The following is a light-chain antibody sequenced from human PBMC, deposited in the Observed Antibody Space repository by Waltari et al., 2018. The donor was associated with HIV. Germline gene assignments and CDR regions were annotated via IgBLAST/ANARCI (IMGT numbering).Light chain of an antibody. CDR1: STDIGLSNF. Sequence: QSALTQPPPASGSPGQSATISCAGTSTDIGLSNFDSWYQHHPGKAPKLMISDVSRRPSGVPDRFSGSKSGNTASLTVSGLQADDEATYYCFSYAGNNFLLFGGGTKLTVL. V-gene: IGLV2-8*01. CDR3: FSYAGNNFLL. J-gene: IGLJ2*01. CDR2: DVS.